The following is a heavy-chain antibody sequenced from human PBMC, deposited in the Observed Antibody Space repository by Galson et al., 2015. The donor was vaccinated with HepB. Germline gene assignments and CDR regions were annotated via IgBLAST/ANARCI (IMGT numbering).Heavy chain of an antibody. CDR3: ARGVLLWDGPDY. CDR1: GYKFISYY. V-gene: IGHV1-46*01. Sequence: SVKVSCKASGYKFISYYMHWVRQAPGQGLEWMGIINPSGGSTDYAPKFQGRVTLTRDTSTSTVFMELSSLRSDDTAVYFCARGVLLWDGPDYWGQGTLVTVSS. CDR2: INPSGGST. D-gene: IGHD3-10*01. J-gene: IGHJ4*02.